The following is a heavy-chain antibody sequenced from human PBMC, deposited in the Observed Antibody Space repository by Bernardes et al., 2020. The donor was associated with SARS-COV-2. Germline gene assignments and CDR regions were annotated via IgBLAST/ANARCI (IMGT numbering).Heavy chain of an antibody. V-gene: IGHV4-31*02. CDR2: IYYNGNT. D-gene: IGHD1-20*01. Sequence: SETLSLTCTVSGDSINSAYYWSWLRHLPGRGLEWMGYIYYNGNTHYNPSLKSRISISLDTSKNQIYLKLTSVTAADTAIYFCARDPFRDSDNAYFNAFDVWGQGTTVTVSS. J-gene: IGHJ3*01. CDR3: ARDPFRDSDNAYFNAFDV. CDR1: GDSINSAYY.